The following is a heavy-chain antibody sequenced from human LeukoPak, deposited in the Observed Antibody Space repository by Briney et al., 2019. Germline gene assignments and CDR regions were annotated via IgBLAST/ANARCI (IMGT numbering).Heavy chain of an antibody. Sequence: SSETLSLTCAVYGGSFSGYYWSWIRQPPGKGLEWIGEVNHSGSTNYNPSLKSRVTISVDTSKNQFSLKLSSVTAADTAVYYCASSFTDYYDSSGQVSWGQGTLVTVSS. CDR3: ASSFTDYYDSSGQVS. CDR1: GGSFSGYY. J-gene: IGHJ4*02. CDR2: VNHSGST. D-gene: IGHD3-22*01. V-gene: IGHV4-34*01.